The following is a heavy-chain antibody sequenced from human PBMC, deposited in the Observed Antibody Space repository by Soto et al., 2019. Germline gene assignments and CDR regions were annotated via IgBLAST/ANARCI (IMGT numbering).Heavy chain of an antibody. J-gene: IGHJ4*02. V-gene: IGHV1-2*02. CDR2: IDPTSGGT. Sequence: ASVKVSCKTSGYTFAAYYIHWIRQAPGQGLEWMGWIDPTSGGTVYAQNFQDRVTMTRDTSISTAYMELRRLNSDDTAVYYCARDPDYGDYWGYFFDSWGQGTPVTVSS. CDR1: GYTFAAYY. D-gene: IGHD4-17*01. CDR3: ARDPDYGDYWGYFFDS.